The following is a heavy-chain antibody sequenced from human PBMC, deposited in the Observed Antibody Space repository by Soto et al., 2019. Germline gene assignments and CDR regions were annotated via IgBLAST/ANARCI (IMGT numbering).Heavy chain of an antibody. Sequence: SVKVSCKASGGTFSSYAISWVRQAPGQGLEWMGGIIPIFGTANYAQKFQGRVTITADESTSTAYMELSSLRSEDTAVYYCARENRDRYSNYREDYYGMDVWGQGTTVTVSS. V-gene: IGHV1-69*13. J-gene: IGHJ6*02. CDR2: IIPIFGTA. CDR3: ARENRDRYSNYREDYYGMDV. D-gene: IGHD4-4*01. CDR1: GGTFSSYA.